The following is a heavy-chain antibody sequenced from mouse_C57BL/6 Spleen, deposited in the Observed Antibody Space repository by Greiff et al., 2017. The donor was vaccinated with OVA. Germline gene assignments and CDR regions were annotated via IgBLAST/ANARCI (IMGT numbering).Heavy chain of an antibody. V-gene: IGHV1-55*01. D-gene: IGHD2-2*01. CDR1: GYTFTSYW. Sequence: QVQLQQSGAELVKPGASVKMSCKASGYTFTSYWITWVKQRPGQGLEWIGDIYPGSGSTNYNEKFKSKATLTVDTSSSTAYMQLSSLTSEDSAVYYCAVYGYDGTWFAYWGQGTLVTVSA. CDR2: IYPGSGST. CDR3: AVYGYDGTWFAY. J-gene: IGHJ3*01.